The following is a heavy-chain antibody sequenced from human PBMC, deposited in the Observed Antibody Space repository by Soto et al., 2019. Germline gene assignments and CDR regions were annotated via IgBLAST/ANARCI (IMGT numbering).Heavy chain of an antibody. CDR2: IYYGGST. Sequence: PSETLSLTCTVSGGSISSYYWSWIRQPPGKGLEWIGYIYYGGSTNYNPSLKSRVTISVDTSKNQFSLKLSSVTAADTAVYYCARVGGYSSGWYDYWGQGTLVTVSS. V-gene: IGHV4-59*01. CDR3: ARVGGYSSGWYDY. CDR1: GGSISSYY. J-gene: IGHJ4*02. D-gene: IGHD6-19*01.